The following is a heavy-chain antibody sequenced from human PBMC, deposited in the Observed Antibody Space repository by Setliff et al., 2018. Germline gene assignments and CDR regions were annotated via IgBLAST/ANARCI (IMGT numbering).Heavy chain of an antibody. CDR1: GFTFSDYT. CDR3: ARDSSYDSGGYSADF. D-gene: IGHD3-22*01. V-gene: IGHV3-64*02. CDR2: ISTNGGNT. J-gene: IGHJ4*02. Sequence: GGSLRLSCAASGFTFSDYTMHWVRQAPGKGLEYVSAISTNGGNTYYADSVKGRFTISRDNSKNTLYLQMGSLRLEDMAVYYCARDSSYDSGGYSADFWGQGTLVTVSS.